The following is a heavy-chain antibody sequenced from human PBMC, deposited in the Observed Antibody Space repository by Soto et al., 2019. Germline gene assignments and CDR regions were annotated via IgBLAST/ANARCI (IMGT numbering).Heavy chain of an antibody. CDR3: AKDKVGATPDAFDI. D-gene: IGHD1-26*01. CDR2: ISWNSGSI. Sequence: PGGSLRLSCAASGFTFDDYAMHWVRQAPGKGLEWVSGISWNSGSIGYADSVKGRFTISRDNAKNSLYLQMNSLRAEDTALYYCAKDKVGATPDAFDIRGQGTMVTVSS. CDR1: GFTFDDYA. J-gene: IGHJ3*02. V-gene: IGHV3-9*01.